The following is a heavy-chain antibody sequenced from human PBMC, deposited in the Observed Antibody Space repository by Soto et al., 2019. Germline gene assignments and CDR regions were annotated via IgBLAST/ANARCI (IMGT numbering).Heavy chain of an antibody. J-gene: IGHJ3*02. D-gene: IGHD3-22*01. V-gene: IGHV4-31*03. CDR1: GGSISSGGYY. Sequence: QVQLQESGPGLVKPSQTLSLTCTVSGGSISSGGYYWSWIRQHPGKGLEWIGYIYYSGSTYYNPSLKSRVTIPVDTSKNLSSLKLSSVTAADTAVYYGASDPRSGYDSSGYYYTGAFDIWGQGTMVTVSS. CDR2: IYYSGST. CDR3: ASDPRSGYDSSGYYYTGAFDI.